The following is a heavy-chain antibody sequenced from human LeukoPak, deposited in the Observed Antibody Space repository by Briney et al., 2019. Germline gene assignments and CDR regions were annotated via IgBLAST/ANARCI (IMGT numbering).Heavy chain of an antibody. J-gene: IGHJ4*02. V-gene: IGHV3-23*01. CDR2: LIGRGDGT. D-gene: IGHD2-21*02. CDR3: AKVEYCGGDCYQHYFDY. CDR1: GFTFSNFA. Sequence: GGSLRLSCAASGFTFSNFAMGWVRQSPGKGLEWVSGLIGRGDGTYYADSVKGRFTISRDNSKNTLYLQMNSLRAEDAAVYYCAKVEYCGGDCYQHYFDYWGQGTLVTVSS.